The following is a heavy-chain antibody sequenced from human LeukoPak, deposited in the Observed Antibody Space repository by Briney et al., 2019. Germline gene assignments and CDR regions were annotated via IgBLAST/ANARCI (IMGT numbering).Heavy chain of an antibody. Sequence: ASVTVSCKASGYTFTGYYMHWVRQAPGQGLEWMGWMNPNSGNTGYAQKFQGRVTMTRNTSISTAYMELSSLRSEDTAVYYCARATDSSGYYRYYYYYMDVWGKGTTVTISS. CDR2: MNPNSGNT. D-gene: IGHD3-22*01. CDR1: GYTFTGYY. J-gene: IGHJ6*03. V-gene: IGHV1-8*02. CDR3: ARATDSSGYYRYYYYYMDV.